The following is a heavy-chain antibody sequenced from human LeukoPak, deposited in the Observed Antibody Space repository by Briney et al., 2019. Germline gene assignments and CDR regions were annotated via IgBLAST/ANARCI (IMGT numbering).Heavy chain of an antibody. Sequence: GGSLRLSCAASGFTFGDYPVSWFRQAPGKGLEWVSFIRSKGFGGTAGYAASVEGRFTISRDDSKSIAYLQMNSLKTEDTAVYYCTREEAYNYHSSGYYDYWGQGAMVTVSS. CDR1: GFTFGDYP. CDR2: IRSKGFGGTA. V-gene: IGHV3-49*03. CDR3: TREEAYNYHSSGYYDY. D-gene: IGHD3-22*01. J-gene: IGHJ4*02.